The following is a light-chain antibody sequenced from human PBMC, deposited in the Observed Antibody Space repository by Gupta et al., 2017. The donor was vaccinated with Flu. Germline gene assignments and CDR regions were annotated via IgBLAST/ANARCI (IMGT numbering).Light chain of an antibody. Sequence: LSLHTGERDTLSCRASQSVSRYLAWCKQKPRQTPTLLIYDASKKATGSTVRCSGGGFGTDCTIPISNLEPEECEVYYCEQRINWHHPMYTFGQGTKLEIK. J-gene: IGKJ2*01. CDR3: EQRINWHHPMYT. CDR1: QSVSRY. V-gene: IGKV3-11*01. CDR2: DAS.